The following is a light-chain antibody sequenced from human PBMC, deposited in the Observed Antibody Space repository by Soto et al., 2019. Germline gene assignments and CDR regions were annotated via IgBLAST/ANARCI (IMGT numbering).Light chain of an antibody. CDR1: QIVTSNY. CDR3: QQYGSSPGT. Sequence: EIVLTQSPGTLSSSPGERATLSCRASQIVTSNYLAWYQQKPGQAHRLLIFGASIRATGLPDRFSGGGSGTDFTPTISRLEPEDFAVYYCQQYGSSPGTFGQGTKVDIK. CDR2: GAS. J-gene: IGKJ1*01. V-gene: IGKV3-20*01.